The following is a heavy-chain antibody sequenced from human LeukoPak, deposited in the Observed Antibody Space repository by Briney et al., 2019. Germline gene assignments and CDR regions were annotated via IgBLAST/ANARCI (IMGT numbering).Heavy chain of an antibody. CDR2: INAGNGNT. V-gene: IGHV1-3*01. D-gene: IGHD3-3*01. J-gene: IGHJ5*02. CDR3: ARHTYYDFWSLGFDP. CDR1: GYTFTSYA. Sequence: ASVKVSCKASGYTFTSYAMHWVRQAPGQRLEWMGWINAGNGNTKYSQKFQGRVTITRDTSASTAYMELSSLRSEDTAVYCCARHTYYDFWSLGFDPWGQGTLVTVSS.